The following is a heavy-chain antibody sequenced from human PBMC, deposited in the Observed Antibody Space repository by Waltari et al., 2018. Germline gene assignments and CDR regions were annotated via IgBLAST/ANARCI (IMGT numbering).Heavy chain of an antibody. CDR3: ATSGWYCFDY. CDR1: GFTLSSFW. CDR2: IKQDGSEK. J-gene: IGHJ4*02. D-gene: IGHD6-19*01. Sequence: EVQLVESGGGLVQPGGSLRLPCEASGFTLSSFWMNWVRQTPGKGLEWVAGIKQDGSEKYYADSVKGRFTISRDNAKNSLYLQMNSLRAEDTAVYYCATSGWYCFDYWGQGTLVTVSS. V-gene: IGHV3-7*01.